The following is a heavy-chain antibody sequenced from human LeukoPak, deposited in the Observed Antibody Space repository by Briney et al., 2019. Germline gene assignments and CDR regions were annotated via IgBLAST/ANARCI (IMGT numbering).Heavy chain of an antibody. CDR1: GFTFNTYW. V-gene: IGHV3-7*01. J-gene: IGHJ5*02. D-gene: IGHD3-16*01. CDR2: IKQDGTER. Sequence: GGSLRLSCGASGFTFNTYWMSWLRQAPGKGLEWVANIKQDGTERYHADSVKGRFTISRDNAKIPLYLELSSLRAEDTAVYYCARESWAAFDLWGQGTLVTVSS. CDR3: ARESWAAFDL.